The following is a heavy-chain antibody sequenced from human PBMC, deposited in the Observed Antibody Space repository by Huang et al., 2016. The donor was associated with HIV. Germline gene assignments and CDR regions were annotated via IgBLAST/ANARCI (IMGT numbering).Heavy chain of an antibody. D-gene: IGHD3-16*01. Sequence: EVQLVESGGGLVRPGRSLRLSCAASGFTFDDYAMHWVRPTPGKGVEWVSGINWKGGNIAYADSVRGRFTISRDNAKNSLYLQMNSLRPEDTALYYCAKDWGYDFGAFDFWGRGTMVTVSS. V-gene: IGHV3-9*01. CDR3: AKDWGYDFGAFDF. J-gene: IGHJ3*01. CDR2: INWKGGNI. CDR1: GFTFDDYA.